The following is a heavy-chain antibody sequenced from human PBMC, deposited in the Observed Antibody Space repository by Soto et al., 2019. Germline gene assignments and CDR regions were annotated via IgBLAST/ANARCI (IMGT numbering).Heavy chain of an antibody. V-gene: IGHV5-51*01. CDR1: VYSFTGYW. J-gene: IGHJ6*02. CDR2: IYPGDSDT. D-gene: IGHD6-6*01. CDR3: ARRANSSSPLMRKGPYYYYGMDV. Sequence: PGESLKIACKGSVYSFTGYWIGWVRQMPGKGLEWMGIIYPGDSDTRYSPSFQGQVTISADKSISTAYLQWSSLKASDTAMYHCARRANSSSPLMRKGPYYYYGMDVWGQGTTVTVSS.